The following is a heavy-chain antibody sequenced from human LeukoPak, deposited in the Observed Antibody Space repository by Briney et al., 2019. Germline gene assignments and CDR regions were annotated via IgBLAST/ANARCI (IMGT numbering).Heavy chain of an antibody. Sequence: PGGSLRLSCAASGFIFNNFGLVWVRQAPGKGLEWVSGISNDGGGTTYADFVKGRFTISRDNSKNTLFLQMNSLRADDTALYYCAKGSSGYFLDLWGQGTLVTVSS. V-gene: IGHV3-23*01. D-gene: IGHD3-22*01. CDR2: ISNDGGGT. CDR3: AKGSSGYFLDL. CDR1: GFIFNNFG. J-gene: IGHJ5*02.